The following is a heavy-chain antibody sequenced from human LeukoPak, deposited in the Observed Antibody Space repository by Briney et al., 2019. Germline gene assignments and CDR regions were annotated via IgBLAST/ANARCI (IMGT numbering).Heavy chain of an antibody. V-gene: IGHV5-51*01. D-gene: IGHD6-13*01. CDR1: GYSFTNYW. J-gene: IGHJ6*03. CDR2: IYPGDSNT. CDR3: ARQGAAGKYYYYYMDV. Sequence: GESLKISCRCSGYSFTNYWIAWVRQMPGKGLEWMGIIYPGDSNTRYSPSFQGQVTISADKSINTAYLEWSSLKASDTAIYYCARQGAAGKYYYYYMDVWGKGTTVTVSS.